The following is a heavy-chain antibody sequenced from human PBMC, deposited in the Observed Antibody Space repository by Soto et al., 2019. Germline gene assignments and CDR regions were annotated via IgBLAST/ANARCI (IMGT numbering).Heavy chain of an antibody. V-gene: IGHV3-7*01. CDR1: GFPFSYYW. CDR3: AIRSARFDY. CDR2: IKQDGSEK. Sequence: EVQLVESGGGLVQPGGSLRLSCVASGFPFSYYWMSWVRQAPGRGLEWVADIKQDGSEKKYVDSVKGRFTISRDNAKNSLFLQMNSLRGEDTAVYYCAIRSARFDYWGQGTLATVSS. J-gene: IGHJ4*02.